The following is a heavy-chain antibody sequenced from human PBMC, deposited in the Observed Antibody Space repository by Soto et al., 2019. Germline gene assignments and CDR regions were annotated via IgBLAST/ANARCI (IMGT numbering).Heavy chain of an antibody. D-gene: IGHD3-9*01. V-gene: IGHV2-5*02. CDR2: IYWDVDK. J-gene: IGHJ4*02. CDR3: THRRGFDIFDY. CDR1: GFSLSTSEVG. Sequence: QITLKESGPTLVKPTQTLTLTCTFSGFSLSTSEVGVAWIRQPPGKALEWLALIYWDVDKRYSPSLKSRLTITKDTSKNQVVLTMTNMDPVDTATYYCTHRRGFDIFDYWGQGTLVTVSS.